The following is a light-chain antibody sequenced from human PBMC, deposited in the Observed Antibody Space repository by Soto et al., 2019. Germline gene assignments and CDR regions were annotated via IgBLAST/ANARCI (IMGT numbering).Light chain of an antibody. CDR2: DVS. J-gene: IGLJ2*01. CDR3: SSYTSSSTLRV. V-gene: IGLV2-14*01. Sequence: QSALTQPASVSGSPGQSITISCTGTSSDVGGYNYVSWYQQHPGKAPKLMIYDVSNRPSGVSNRFSGSKSGNTASLTISGXQAEDEADYYCSSYTSSSTLRVFGGGTKVTVL. CDR1: SSDVGGYNY.